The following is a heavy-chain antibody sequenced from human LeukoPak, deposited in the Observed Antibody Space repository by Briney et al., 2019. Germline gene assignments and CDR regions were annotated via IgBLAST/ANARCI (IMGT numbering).Heavy chain of an antibody. CDR3: ARGQTNRLLWVGELVSNINPFDY. V-gene: IGHV1-18*01. CDR2: ISGYNGHT. Sequence: ASVTVSCKASGYTFTSYGISWVRQAPGQGLEWMGWISGYNGHTKYAQKVQGRVTMSTDTSTSTVYMELRSLISDDTGVYYCARGQTNRLLWVGELVSNINPFDYWGQGTLVTASS. J-gene: IGHJ4*02. CDR1: GYTFTSYG. D-gene: IGHD3-10*01.